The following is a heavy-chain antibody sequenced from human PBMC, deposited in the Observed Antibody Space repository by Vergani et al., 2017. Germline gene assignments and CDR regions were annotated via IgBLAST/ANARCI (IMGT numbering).Heavy chain of an antibody. CDR3: AGDQEVALDGGHFDY. CDR1: GFTFSSYG. CDR2: ISSSSTYI. D-gene: IGHD2-15*01. J-gene: IGHJ4*02. Sequence: EVQVVESGGGLVQPGGSLRLSCAASGFTFSSYGMNWVRQAPGKGLEWVSSISSSSTYIYYADSVKGRFTISRDNAKNSLYLQMNSLRAEDTAVYYCAGDQEVALDGGHFDYWGQGTLVTVSS. V-gene: IGHV3-21*01.